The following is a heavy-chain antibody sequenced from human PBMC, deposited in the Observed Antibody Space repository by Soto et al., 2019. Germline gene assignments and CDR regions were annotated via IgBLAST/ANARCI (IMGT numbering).Heavy chain of an antibody. CDR3: ARHPAYYDSSGGTGYY. Sequence: SETLSLTCTVSGGCVSSNSYSWGWIRQSPGKGLEWIGTIYSSENTYYNPSLLSRVTISVDTSKNEFSLRLSSVTAADTAVYYCARHPAYYDSSGGTGYYWGQGTLVTVSS. J-gene: IGHJ4*02. V-gene: IGHV4-39*01. D-gene: IGHD3-22*01. CDR2: IYSSENT. CDR1: GGCVSSNSYS.